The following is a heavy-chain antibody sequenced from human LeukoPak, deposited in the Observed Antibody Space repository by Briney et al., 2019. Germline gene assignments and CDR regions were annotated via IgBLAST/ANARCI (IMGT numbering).Heavy chain of an antibody. J-gene: IGHJ6*02. D-gene: IGHD6-19*01. Sequence: SETLSLTCAVYGGSFSGYYWSWIRQPPGKGLEWIGEINHSGSTNYNPSLKSRVTISVDTSKNQFSLKLSSVTAADTAVYYCARGRRRIAVAGTYRSYYYGMDVWGRGTTVTVSS. CDR1: GGSFSGYY. V-gene: IGHV4-34*01. CDR3: ARGRRRIAVAGTYRSYYYGMDV. CDR2: INHSGST.